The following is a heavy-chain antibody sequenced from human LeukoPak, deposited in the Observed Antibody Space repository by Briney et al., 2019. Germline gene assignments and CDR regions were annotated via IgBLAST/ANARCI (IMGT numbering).Heavy chain of an antibody. J-gene: IGHJ4*02. CDR1: GYTFTSYA. CDR3: AWGWELLQFDY. D-gene: IGHD1-26*01. V-gene: IGHV1-3*01. CDR2: INAGNGNT. Sequence: ASVKVSRKASGYTFTSYAMHWVRQAPGQRLEWMGWINAGNGNTKYSQKFQGRVTITRDTSASTAYMELSSLRSEDTAVYYCAWGWELLQFDYWGQGTLVTVSS.